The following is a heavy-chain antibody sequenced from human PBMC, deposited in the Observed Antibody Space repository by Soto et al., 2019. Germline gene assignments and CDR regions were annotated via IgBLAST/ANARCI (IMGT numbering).Heavy chain of an antibody. J-gene: IGHJ4*01. CDR3: ARHDGISSCWIFGY. D-gene: IGHD6-19*01. Sequence: PSGTLSLTGASSGAPITITTYSGAWNRQTPGKTLEWIGTIYYHGNTYSNPSLKSRVTISVDTSNNQLSLKLRSVTAADTVVFYCARHDGISSCWIFGYWGHGTLGIVPS. V-gene: IGHV4-39*01. CDR2: IYYHGNT. CDR1: GAPITITTYS.